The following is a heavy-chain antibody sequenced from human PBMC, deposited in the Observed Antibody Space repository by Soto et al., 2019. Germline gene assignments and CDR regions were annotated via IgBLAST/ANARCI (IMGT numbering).Heavy chain of an antibody. V-gene: IGHV1-24*01. CDR1: GYTLTELS. J-gene: IGHJ4*02. Sequence: ASVKVSCKVSGYTLTELSMHWVRQAPGKGLEWMGGFDPEDGETIYAQKFQGRVTMTEDTSTDTAYMELSSLRSEDTAVYYCATYILYVPEILALGTSPFDYWGQGTLVTVSS. CDR2: FDPEDGET. CDR3: ATYILYVPEILALGTSPFDY. D-gene: IGHD1-1*01.